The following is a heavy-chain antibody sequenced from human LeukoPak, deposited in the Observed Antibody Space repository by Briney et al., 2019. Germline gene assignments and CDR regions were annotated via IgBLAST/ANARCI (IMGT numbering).Heavy chain of an antibody. CDR1: GYTFTGYY. Sequence: GASVKVSCKASGYTFTGYYMHWMRQAPRQGLEWMGWINPNSGGTNYAQKFQGRVTMTRDTSISTAYMELSRLRSDDTAVYYCARDLLAADLDYWGQGTLVTVSS. J-gene: IGHJ4*02. CDR2: INPNSGGT. CDR3: ARDLLAADLDY. V-gene: IGHV1-2*02. D-gene: IGHD2-15*01.